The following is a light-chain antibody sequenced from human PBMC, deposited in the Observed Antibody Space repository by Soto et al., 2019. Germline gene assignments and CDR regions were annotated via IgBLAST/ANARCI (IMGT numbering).Light chain of an antibody. V-gene: IGKV3-11*01. CDR3: PQRHNWLIT. Sequence: EVVFTQSPVTLSLSPGERATLSCRASETVYRYLAWYQQKPGQAPRLLIYDASNRATGIPARFSGSGSGTDFTLTISSLEPEDFATYHCPQRHNWLITFGQGTRLEI. J-gene: IGKJ5*01. CDR2: DAS. CDR1: ETVYRY.